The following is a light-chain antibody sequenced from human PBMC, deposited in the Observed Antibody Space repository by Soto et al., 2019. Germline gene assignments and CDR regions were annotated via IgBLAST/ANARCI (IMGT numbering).Light chain of an antibody. J-gene: IGKJ1*01. CDR3: QHYNSYSEA. CDR2: KAS. V-gene: IGKV1-5*03. CDR1: QTISSL. Sequence: DIQMTQSPSTLSGSVGDRVTITCRARQTISSLLAWYQQKPGKAPKLLIYKASTLKSGVPSRFSGSGSGTEFTLTISSLQPDDFATYYCQHYNSYSEAFGQGTKVDLK.